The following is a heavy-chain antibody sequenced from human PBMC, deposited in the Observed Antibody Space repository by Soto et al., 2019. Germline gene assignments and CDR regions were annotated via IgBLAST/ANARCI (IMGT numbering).Heavy chain of an antibody. V-gene: IGHV3-23*01. CDR1: GFTFNSHG. Sequence: EVQLLESGGGLVQPGGSLRLSCAASGFTFNSHGMSWVRQAPGKGLEWVSGISVSGGNTYYADSVKGRFTISRDNSKNTLYLLMNSLRAEDTAVYYCARNLGFFDYWGQGTLVTVSS. J-gene: IGHJ4*02. CDR2: ISVSGGNT. CDR3: ARNLGFFDY.